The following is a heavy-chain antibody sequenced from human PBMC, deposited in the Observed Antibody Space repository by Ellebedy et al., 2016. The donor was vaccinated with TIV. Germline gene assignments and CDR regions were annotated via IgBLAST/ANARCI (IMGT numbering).Heavy chain of an antibody. Sequence: SLKISXAASGFTFSSYGMHWVRQAPVKGLEWVAVISYDGSNKYYADSVKGRFTISRDNSKNTLYLQMDSLRTEDTAVYYCARGVVVAGLDYWGQGTLVTISS. CDR3: ARGVVVAGLDY. J-gene: IGHJ4*02. V-gene: IGHV3-30*03. D-gene: IGHD6-19*01. CDR2: ISYDGSNK. CDR1: GFTFSSYG.